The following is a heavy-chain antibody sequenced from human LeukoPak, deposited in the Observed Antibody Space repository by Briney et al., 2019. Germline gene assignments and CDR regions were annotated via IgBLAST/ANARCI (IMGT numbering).Heavy chain of an antibody. CDR3: ARRRDSSGGLDFDY. Sequence: GGSLRLSCAASGFIFSSYSMNWVRQAPGKGLEWVSYISSSSTVYYADSVKGRFTISRENAKNSLCLQMNSLRDEDTAVYYCARRRDSSGGLDFDYWGQGTLVTASS. CDR1: GFIFSSYS. V-gene: IGHV3-48*02. J-gene: IGHJ4*02. D-gene: IGHD3-22*01. CDR2: ISSSSTV.